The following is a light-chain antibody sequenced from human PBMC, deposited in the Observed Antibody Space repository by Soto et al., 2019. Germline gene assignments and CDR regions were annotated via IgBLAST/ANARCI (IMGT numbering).Light chain of an antibody. CDR1: QSVLYSSNNKNY. CDR2: WAS. J-gene: IGKJ5*01. CDR3: QQRNSWPST. V-gene: IGKV4-1*01. Sequence: DIVMTQSPNTLAVSLGERATINCKSSQSVLYSSNNKNYLAWYQQKPGQPPKLLIYWASTRESGVPDRFSGSGSGTDFTLTISSLQAEDVAVYYCQQRNSWPSTFGQGTRLEIK.